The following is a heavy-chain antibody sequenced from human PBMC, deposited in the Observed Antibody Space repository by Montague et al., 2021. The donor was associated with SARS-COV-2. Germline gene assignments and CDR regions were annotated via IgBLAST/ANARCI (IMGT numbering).Heavy chain of an antibody. V-gene: IGHV4-34*01. J-gene: IGHJ5*02. D-gene: IGHD2-15*01. Sequence: SETLSLTCAVYGGSFSGYDWSWIRQPPGKGLEWIGSIYHSGSTYYNPSLKSRVTISVDTSKNQFSLKLSSVTAADTAVYYCARERRYCSGGSCYSGWFDPWGQGTLVIVSS. CDR2: IYHSGST. CDR3: ARERRYCSGGSCYSGWFDP. CDR1: GGSFSGYD.